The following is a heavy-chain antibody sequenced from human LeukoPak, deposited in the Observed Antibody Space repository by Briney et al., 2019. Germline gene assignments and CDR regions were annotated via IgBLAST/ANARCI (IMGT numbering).Heavy chain of an antibody. CDR2: INSDGSST. CDR1: GFTFSNYW. Sequence: PGGSLRLSCAASGFTFSNYWMHWVRQAPGKGLVWVSRINSDGSSTVYAYSVKGRFTISRDNTKNTLYLQMNSLRAEDTAVYYCARHSVASGWFYCWGQGTLVTVSS. V-gene: IGHV3-74*01. D-gene: IGHD6-6*01. J-gene: IGHJ5*01. CDR3: ARHSVASGWFYC.